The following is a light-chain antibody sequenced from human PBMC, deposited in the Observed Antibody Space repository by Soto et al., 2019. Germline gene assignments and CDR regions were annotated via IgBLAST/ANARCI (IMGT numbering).Light chain of an antibody. V-gene: IGLV2-14*01. Sequence: QSVLTQPASVSGSPGQSITICCTGTSSDVGGYNYVSWYQQQPGKAPKFMIYDVTNRPSGASNRFSGSKSGNTASLTISGLQAEDEADYFCCSYTTSNTRQIVFGTGTKVTVL. CDR3: CSYTTSNTRQIV. CDR1: SSDVGGYNY. CDR2: DVT. J-gene: IGLJ1*01.